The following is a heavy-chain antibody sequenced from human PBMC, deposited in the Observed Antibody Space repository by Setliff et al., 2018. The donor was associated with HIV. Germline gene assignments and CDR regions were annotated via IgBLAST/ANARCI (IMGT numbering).Heavy chain of an antibody. CDR3: ASPASGGSSGQYHY. CDR1: GGSISSSSYY. V-gene: IGHV4-39*01. CDR2: SYYSGST. J-gene: IGHJ4*02. D-gene: IGHD6-19*01. Sequence: SETLSLTCTVSGGSISSSSYYWGWIRQPPGKGLEWIGSSYYSGSTYYNPSLKSRVTISVDTSNNQFSLKLSSVTAADTAVYYCASPASGGSSGQYHYWGQGTLVTVSS.